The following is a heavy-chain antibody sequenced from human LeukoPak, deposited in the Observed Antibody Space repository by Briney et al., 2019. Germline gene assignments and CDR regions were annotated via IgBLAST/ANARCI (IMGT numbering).Heavy chain of an antibody. CDR1: GYSFNTNS. V-gene: IGHV5-51*01. CDR3: ARQRRTGSYYYYYYYAMDV. CDR2: IYPGDSDT. D-gene: IGHD3/OR15-3a*01. Sequence: GESPKISCKGSGYSFNTNSIAWVRQVPGKGLEWMGIIYPGDSDTRYSPSFQGQVTISADKSISTAYLQWSSLTASDTAIYYCARQRRTGSYYYYYYYAMDVWGQGTPVTVSS. J-gene: IGHJ6*02.